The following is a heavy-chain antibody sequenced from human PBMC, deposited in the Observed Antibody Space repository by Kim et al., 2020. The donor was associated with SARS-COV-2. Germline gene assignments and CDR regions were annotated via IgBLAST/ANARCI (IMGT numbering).Heavy chain of an antibody. J-gene: IGHJ3*02. Sequence: SETLSLTCAVSGGSISSGGYSWSWIRQPPGKGLEWIGYIYHSGSTYYNPSLKSRVTISVDRSKNQFSLKLSSVTAADTAVYYCARGPSSYYDILTGYYTTKGTTAFDIWGQGSMVTVSS. D-gene: IGHD3-9*01. CDR3: ARGPSSYYDILTGYYTTKGTTAFDI. CDR2: IYHSGST. V-gene: IGHV4-30-2*01. CDR1: GGSISSGGYS.